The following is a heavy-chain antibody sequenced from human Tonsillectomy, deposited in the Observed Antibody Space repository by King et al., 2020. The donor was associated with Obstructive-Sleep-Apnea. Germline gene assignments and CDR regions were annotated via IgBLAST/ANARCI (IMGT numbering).Heavy chain of an antibody. Sequence: EVQLVESGGGLVQPGGSLRLSCAASGFTFSSYWLHWVRQAPGKGLVWVSRINSDGSSTSYADSVKGRFTISRDNAKNTLYLQMNSLRAEDTAVYYCARVASNEEWQQLGPKGPFDPWGQGTLVTVSS. CDR1: GFTFSSYW. CDR3: ARVASNEEWQQLGPKGPFDP. D-gene: IGHD6-13*01. J-gene: IGHJ5*02. CDR2: INSDGSST. V-gene: IGHV3-74*01.